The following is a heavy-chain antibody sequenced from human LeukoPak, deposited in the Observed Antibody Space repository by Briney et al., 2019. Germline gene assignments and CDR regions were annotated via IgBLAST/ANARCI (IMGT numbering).Heavy chain of an antibody. V-gene: IGHV3-74*01. Sequence: AGGSLRLSCAASGFTFSNYWMYWVRQAPGKGLVWVSSINTDGSSTSYADSVKGRFTISRDNSKNTLFLQMNSLRVEDTAVYYCARLRRGYWGRGTPVTVSS. CDR1: GFTFSNYW. CDR3: ARLRRGY. CDR2: INTDGSST. J-gene: IGHJ4*02.